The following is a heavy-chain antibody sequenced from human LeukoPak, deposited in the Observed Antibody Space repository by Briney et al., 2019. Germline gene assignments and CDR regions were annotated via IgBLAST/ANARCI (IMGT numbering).Heavy chain of an antibody. V-gene: IGHV3-21*01. D-gene: IGHD1-26*01. CDR1: GFTFSTYA. CDR2: ISSSSSYI. CDR3: ARDVGPSVAFDI. Sequence: GGSLRLSCAASGFTFSTYAMNWVRQAPGKGLEWVSSISSSSSYIYYADSAKGRFTISRDNAKNSLYLQMNSLRAEDTAVYYCARDVGPSVAFDIWGQGTMVTVSS. J-gene: IGHJ3*02.